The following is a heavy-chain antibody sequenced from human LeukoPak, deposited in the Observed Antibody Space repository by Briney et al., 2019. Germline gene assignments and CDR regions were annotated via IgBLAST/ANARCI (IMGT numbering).Heavy chain of an antibody. J-gene: IGHJ4*02. D-gene: IGHD6-6*01. V-gene: IGHV5-51*01. CDR3: ARQYFGSSSSAYFDX. Sequence: KDGESLKISCKGSGYSFTSYWIGWVRQMPGKGLEWMGIIYPGDSDTRYSPSFQGQVTISADKSISTAYLQWSSLKASDTAMYYCARQYFGSSSSAYFDXXGQXTXVTVSS. CDR2: IYPGDSDT. CDR1: GYSFTSYW.